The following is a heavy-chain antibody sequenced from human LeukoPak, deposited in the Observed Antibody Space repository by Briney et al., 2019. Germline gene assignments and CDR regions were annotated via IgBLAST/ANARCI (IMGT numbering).Heavy chain of an antibody. CDR3: ARLSSSWDNWFDP. Sequence: GGSLRLSWTTSGFSFSGYWMHWVRQASGKGLVWVSRIKSDGSSTTYADSVKGRFTISRDNARNTLYLQMNSLRAEDTAVYYCARLSSSWDNWFDPWGQGTLVTVSS. D-gene: IGHD6-13*01. V-gene: IGHV3-74*01. CDR1: GFSFSGYW. CDR2: IKSDGSST. J-gene: IGHJ5*02.